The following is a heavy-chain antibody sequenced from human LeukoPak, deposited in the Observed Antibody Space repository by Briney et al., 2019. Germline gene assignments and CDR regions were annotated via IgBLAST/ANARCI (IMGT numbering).Heavy chain of an antibody. CDR2: IDPYSGGT. D-gene: IGHD6-13*01. CDR1: GYSFTGYY. V-gene: IGHV1-2*06. CDR3: TKAGSGSWYSFDY. J-gene: IGHJ4*02. Sequence: ASVKVSCKASGYSFTGYYLHWLRQAPGQGLEWMGRIDPYSGGTNYAPKSQGRVSMTRDTSMSTAHMELNSLTSDDTAVYFCTKAGSGSWYSFDYWGQGTLVSVSS.